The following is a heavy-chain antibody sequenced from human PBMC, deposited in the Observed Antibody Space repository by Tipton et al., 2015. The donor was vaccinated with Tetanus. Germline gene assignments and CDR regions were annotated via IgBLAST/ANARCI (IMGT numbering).Heavy chain of an antibody. CDR1: GLIFKNAW. V-gene: IGHV3-15*07. Sequence: SLRLSCATSGLIFKNAWMHWVRQAPGKGLEWVGRIKSKTDGGTTDYAARVKDRFSISRDDSTDTLHLQMNSLKTEDRAVYYCSTAGIVGSGYRVDCGGGGTLVVVSS. D-gene: IGHD3-9*01. CDR3: STAGIVGSGYRVDC. J-gene: IGHJ4*02. CDR2: IKSKTDGGTT.